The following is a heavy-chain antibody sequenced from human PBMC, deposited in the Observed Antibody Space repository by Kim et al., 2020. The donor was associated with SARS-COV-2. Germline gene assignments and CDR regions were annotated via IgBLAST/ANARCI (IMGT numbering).Heavy chain of an antibody. J-gene: IGHJ5*02. Sequence: TYYNPSLKSRVTISVDTSKNQFALKLSSVTAADTAVYYCAREGYRGWFDPWGQGTLVTVSS. CDR3: AREGYRGWFDP. CDR2: T. V-gene: IGHV4-39*06. D-gene: IGHD1-1*01.